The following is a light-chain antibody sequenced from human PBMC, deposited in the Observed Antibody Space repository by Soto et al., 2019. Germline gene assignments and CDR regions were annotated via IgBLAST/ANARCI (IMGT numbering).Light chain of an antibody. J-gene: IGKJ1*01. CDR2: DVS. Sequence: DIQMTQSPSTLSASVGDRVTITCRASQTISSRLAWYQQKPGKAPKLLIYDVSSLESGVSSRFSGSGSGTEFTLTISSLQPDDFATYYCQQYDSYSRTFGQGTKVDIK. V-gene: IGKV1-5*01. CDR3: QQYDSYSRT. CDR1: QTISSR.